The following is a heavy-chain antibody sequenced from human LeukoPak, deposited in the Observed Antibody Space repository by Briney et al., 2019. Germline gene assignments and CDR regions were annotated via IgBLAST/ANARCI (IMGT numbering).Heavy chain of an antibody. CDR3: ARCSHTGTTLPLIWFDP. CDR2: IYHSGST. V-gene: IGHV4-38-2*02. D-gene: IGHD4-11*01. CDR1: GYSISSGYY. Sequence: SETLSLTCTVSGYSISSGYYWGWIRQPPGKGLEWIGSIYHSGSTYYNPSLKFRVTIAVDTSKTQFSLKLSSVTSADTAVYYCARCSHTGTTLPLIWFDPWGQGTLVTVSS. J-gene: IGHJ5*02.